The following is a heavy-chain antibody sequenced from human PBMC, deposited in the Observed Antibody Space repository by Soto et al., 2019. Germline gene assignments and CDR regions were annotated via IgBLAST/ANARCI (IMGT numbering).Heavy chain of an antibody. Sequence: QVQLQQWGAGLLKPSETLSLTCAVYGGSFSGYYWSWIRQPPGKGLEWIGEINHSGSTNYNPSLKSRVTISVETSKYQFSLKLSSVTAAGTAVYYCARGRVLLLWCGENAFDIWGQGTMVTVSS. CDR1: GGSFSGYY. J-gene: IGHJ3*02. CDR3: ARGRVLLLWCGENAFDI. V-gene: IGHV4-34*01. CDR2: INHSGST. D-gene: IGHD3-10*01.